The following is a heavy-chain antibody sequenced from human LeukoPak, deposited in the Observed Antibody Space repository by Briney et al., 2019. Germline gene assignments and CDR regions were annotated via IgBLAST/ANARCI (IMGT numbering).Heavy chain of an antibody. D-gene: IGHD6-13*01. J-gene: IGHJ4*02. Sequence: SETLSLTCAVYGGSFSGYYWSWIRQPPGKGLEWVGEINHSGSTNYNPSLKSRVTISVDTSKNQFSLKLSSVTAADTAVYYCARGLKNPGYNWGQGTLVTVSS. CDR3: ARGLKNPGYN. CDR2: INHSGST. CDR1: GGSFSGYY. V-gene: IGHV4-34*01.